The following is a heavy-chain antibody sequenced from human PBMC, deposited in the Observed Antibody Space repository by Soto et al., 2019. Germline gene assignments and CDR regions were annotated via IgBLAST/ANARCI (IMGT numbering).Heavy chain of an antibody. D-gene: IGHD4-17*01. CDR1: GGSVKSGEYY. CDR3: ARSYITITTGYSDS. J-gene: IGHJ4*02. CDR2: SYYSGSA. V-gene: IGHV4-61*08. Sequence: SETLSLTCTVSGGSVKSGEYYWSWIRQSPGKALEYIGHSYYSGSAKYNPSLRGRVTILVDRSKNQFSLFLTSVTAADTAVYFCARSYITITTGYSDSWGQGALVTVSS.